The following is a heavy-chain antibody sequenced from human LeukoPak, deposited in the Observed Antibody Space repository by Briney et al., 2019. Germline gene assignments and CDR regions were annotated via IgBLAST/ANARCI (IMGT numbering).Heavy chain of an antibody. CDR3: ARGTGSDGIDY. Sequence: PSETLSLTCAVYGGSFIGYYWSWIRQPPGKGLEWIGEINHSGSTNYNPSLKSRVTISVDTSKNQFSLKLSSVTAADTAVYYCARGTGSDGIDYWGQGTLVTVSS. D-gene: IGHD3-10*01. J-gene: IGHJ4*02. CDR2: INHSGST. CDR1: GGSFIGYY. V-gene: IGHV4-34*01.